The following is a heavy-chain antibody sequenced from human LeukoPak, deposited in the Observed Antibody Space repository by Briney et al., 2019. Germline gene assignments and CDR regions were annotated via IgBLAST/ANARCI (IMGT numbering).Heavy chain of an antibody. CDR2: IYHSGST. V-gene: IGHV4-38-2*01. Sequence: SETLSLTCAVSGYSISSGYYWGWIRQPPGKGLEGIGSIYHSGSTYYNPSLNSRVNISVDTSKNQFPLKLSSVPAADTAVYYCARQRMGFTVDYWSQGTLVTVSS. D-gene: IGHD1-26*01. CDR3: ARQRMGFTVDY. J-gene: IGHJ4*02. CDR1: GYSISSGYY.